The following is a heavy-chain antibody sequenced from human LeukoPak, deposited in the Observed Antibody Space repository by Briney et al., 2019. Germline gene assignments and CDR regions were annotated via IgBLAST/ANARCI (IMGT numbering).Heavy chain of an antibody. CDR2: IRSTTDGGTT. D-gene: IGHD6-6*01. Sequence: GGSLRLSCVASGLSLSDAWMSWVRQVPGKGLERVGHIRSTTDGGTTHYAAPVKGRFTMSRDGSRITVYLQMNNLKTEDTAVYYCTTDRGLASRPLFDLWGQGTMVTVSS. J-gene: IGHJ4*02. V-gene: IGHV3-15*01. CDR1: GLSLSDAW. CDR3: TTDRGLASRPLFDL.